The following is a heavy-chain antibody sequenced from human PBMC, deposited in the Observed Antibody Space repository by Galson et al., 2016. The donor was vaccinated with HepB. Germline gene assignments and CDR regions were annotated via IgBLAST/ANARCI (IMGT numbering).Heavy chain of an antibody. CDR1: GDSVSSTSGA. CDR2: TYYRSKWYN. D-gene: IGHD3-22*01. V-gene: IGHV6-1*01. Sequence: CAISGDSVSSTSGAWNWIRQSPSRGLEWLGRTYYRSKWYNDYAVSVKSRITINPDTSKNQFSLQLNSVTPEDTAVYYCARDAVGYYDSSGYYHYFYYGMDVWGQGTTVTVSS. CDR3: ARDAVGYYDSSGYYHYFYYGMDV. J-gene: IGHJ6*02.